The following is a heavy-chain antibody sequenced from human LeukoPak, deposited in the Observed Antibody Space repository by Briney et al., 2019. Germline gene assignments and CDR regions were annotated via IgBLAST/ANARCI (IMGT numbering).Heavy chain of an antibody. CDR1: GGTFSSYA. J-gene: IGHJ4*02. D-gene: IGHD1-26*01. CDR3: ASAYPSGSLDHSHPDY. CDR2: IIPIFGTA. V-gene: IGHV1-69*13. Sequence: GASVKVSCKASGGTFSSYAISWVRQAPGQGLEWMGGIIPIFGTANYAQKFQGRVTITADESTSTAYMELSSLRSEDTAVYYCASAYPSGSLDHSHPDYWGQGTLVTVSS.